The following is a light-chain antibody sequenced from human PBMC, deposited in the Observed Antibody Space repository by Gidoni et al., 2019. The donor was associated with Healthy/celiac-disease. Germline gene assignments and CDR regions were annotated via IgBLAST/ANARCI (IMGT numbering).Light chain of an antibody. V-gene: IGLV1-40*01. Sequence: SVLTPPPSVSGAPGRRVTISCTGSSSNIGAGYDVHWYQQLPGTAPQLLIYGNNNRPSGVPDRFSGSKSGSSASLASTGLQAEDEADYYCQSYDSSLSGSVVFGGGTKLTVL. CDR3: QSYDSSLSGSVV. CDR2: GNN. J-gene: IGLJ2*01. CDR1: SSNIGAGYD.